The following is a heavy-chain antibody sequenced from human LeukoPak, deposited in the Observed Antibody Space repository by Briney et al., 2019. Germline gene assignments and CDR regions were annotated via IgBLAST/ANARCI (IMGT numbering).Heavy chain of an antibody. CDR2: ISGSGGST. D-gene: IGHD3-3*01. J-gene: IGHJ4*02. CDR1: GFTFSSYA. V-gene: IGHV3-23*01. Sequence: GGSLRLSCAASGFTFSSYAMSWVRQAPRKGLEWVSAISGSGGSTYYADSVKGRFTISRDNSKNTLYLQMNSLRAEDTAVYYCAKDGLWSGYSLDYWGQGTLVTVSS. CDR3: AKDGLWSGYSLDY.